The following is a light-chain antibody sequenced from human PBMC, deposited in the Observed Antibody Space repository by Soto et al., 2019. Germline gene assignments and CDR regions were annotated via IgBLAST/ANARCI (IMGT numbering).Light chain of an antibody. Sequence: ETVLTQSPATLSLSPRERATLSCRASRSISSNLAWYQQKPGQAPRLLIYGASSRATGIPDRFSGSGSGTDFTLTISRLEPEDFAVYYCQQYGSSGITFGQGTRLEI. CDR1: RSISSN. CDR3: QQYGSSGIT. CDR2: GAS. J-gene: IGKJ5*01. V-gene: IGKV3-20*01.